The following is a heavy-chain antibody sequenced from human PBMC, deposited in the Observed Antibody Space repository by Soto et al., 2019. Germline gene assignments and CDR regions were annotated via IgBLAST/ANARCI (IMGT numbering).Heavy chain of an antibody. J-gene: IGHJ5*02. CDR3: ARDGVDSSGWRWFDP. CDR1: GFTFSSYG. V-gene: IGHV3-33*01. D-gene: IGHD6-19*01. Sequence: QVQLVESGGGVVQPGRSLRLSCAASGFTFSSYGMHWVRQAPGKGLEWVAVIWYDGSNKYYADSVKGRFTISRDNSKNTLYLQMNSLRAEDTAVYYCARDGVDSSGWRWFDPWGQGTLVTVSS. CDR2: IWYDGSNK.